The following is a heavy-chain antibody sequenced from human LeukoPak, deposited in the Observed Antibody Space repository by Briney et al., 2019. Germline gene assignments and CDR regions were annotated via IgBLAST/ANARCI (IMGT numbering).Heavy chain of an antibody. CDR2: INPSGGST. V-gene: IGHV1-46*01. Sequence: APVTVSCKASGYTFTSYYMHWVRQAPGQGLEWMGIINPSGGSTSYAQRFQGRVTMTRDTSTSTVSMELSSLRSEDTAVYYCARGEGGGYDLGDYWGQGTLVTVSS. D-gene: IGHD5-12*01. J-gene: IGHJ4*02. CDR1: GYTFTSYY. CDR3: ARGEGGGYDLGDY.